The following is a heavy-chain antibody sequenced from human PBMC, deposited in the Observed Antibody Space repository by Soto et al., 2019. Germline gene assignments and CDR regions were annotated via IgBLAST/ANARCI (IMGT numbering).Heavy chain of an antibody. D-gene: IGHD2-2*01. V-gene: IGHV4-59*08. Sequence: PSETLSLTCTVSGGSISSYYWSWIRQLPGKGLEWIGYIYYNGNTKYSPSLKSRVTMSVDTSKNQFSLKLISVTAADTAVFYCAITPIDCSSTSCSRPYFDYWGQGTLVTVSS. CDR2: IYYNGNT. J-gene: IGHJ4*02. CDR1: GGSISSYY. CDR3: AITPIDCSSTSCSRPYFDY.